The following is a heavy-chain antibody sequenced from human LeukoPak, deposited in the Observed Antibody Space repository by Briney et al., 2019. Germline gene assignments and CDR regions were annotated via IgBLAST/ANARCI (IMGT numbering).Heavy chain of an antibody. J-gene: IGHJ3*02. CDR1: GGSFSSPGYY. D-gene: IGHD2-15*01. CDR2: IYYTGST. Sequence: SETLSLTCTVSGGSFSSPGYYWGWIRQPPGKGLEWIGSIYYTGSTYCNPSLKSRVTISVDTSKNQFSLKLSSVTAADTAVYYCARTPPGYCSGSDCYSIFSPFDIWGQGTMVTVSS. V-gene: IGHV4-39*07. CDR3: ARTPPGYCSGSDCYSIFSPFDI.